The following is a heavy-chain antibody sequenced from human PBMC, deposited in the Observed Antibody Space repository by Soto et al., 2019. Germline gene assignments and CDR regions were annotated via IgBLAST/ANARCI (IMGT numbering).Heavy chain of an antibody. CDR1: GFTFSGYA. CDR3: AKEGRESYARG. D-gene: IGHD1-26*01. Sequence: TGGSLRLSCVASGFTFSGYAMSWVRQAPGKGLEWVSAISGSGGRTYYADSVKGRITISRDNSKNTLYLQMNSLRVEDTAVYYCAKEGRESYARGWGQGTLVTVSS. V-gene: IGHV3-23*01. CDR2: ISGSGGRT. J-gene: IGHJ4*02.